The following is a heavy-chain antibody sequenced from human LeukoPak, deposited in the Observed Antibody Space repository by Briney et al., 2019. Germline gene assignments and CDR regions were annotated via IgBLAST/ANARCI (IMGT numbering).Heavy chain of an antibody. J-gene: IGHJ4*02. CDR3: ARGPNVLRYFDWLLYPFYFDY. D-gene: IGHD3-9*01. CDR1: GYTFTSYG. V-gene: IGHV1-18*01. Sequence: GASVKVSCKASGYTFTSYGISWVRQAPGQGLEWMGWISAYNGNTNYAQKLQGRVTMTTDTSTSTAYMELRSLRSDDTAVYYCARGPNVLRYFDWLLYPFYFDYWGQGTLVTVSS. CDR2: ISAYNGNT.